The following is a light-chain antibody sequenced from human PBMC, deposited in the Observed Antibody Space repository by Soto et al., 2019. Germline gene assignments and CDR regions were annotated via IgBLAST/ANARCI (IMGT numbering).Light chain of an antibody. V-gene: IGLV1-44*01. CDR1: SSNIGSNT. J-gene: IGLJ2*01. CDR2: SNN. CDR3: AAWDDSLNGLL. Sequence: QSVLTHPPSASGTPGQRVTISCSGSSSNIGSNTVNWYQQLPGTAPKLLIYSNNQRPSGVPDRFSGSKSGTSASLAISGLQSEDEADYYCAAWDDSLNGLLFGGGTKLTVL.